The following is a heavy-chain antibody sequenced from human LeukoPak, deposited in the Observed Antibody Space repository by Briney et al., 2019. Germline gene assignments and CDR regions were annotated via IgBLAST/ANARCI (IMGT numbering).Heavy chain of an antibody. CDR3: ARQSEMYSSSWYRAFDI. D-gene: IGHD6-13*01. V-gene: IGHV3-66*04. CDR1: GFTVSSNY. Sequence: GGSLRLSCAASGFTVSSNYMSWVRQAPGKGLEWVSVIYSGGSTYYADSVKGRFTISRDNSKNTLYLQMNSLRAEDTAVYYCARQSEMYSSSWYRAFDIWGQGTMVTVSS. J-gene: IGHJ3*02. CDR2: IYSGGST.